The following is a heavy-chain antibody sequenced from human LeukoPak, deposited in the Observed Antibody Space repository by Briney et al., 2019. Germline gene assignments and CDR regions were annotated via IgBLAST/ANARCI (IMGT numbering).Heavy chain of an antibody. V-gene: IGHV4-59*12. CDR1: GGSISSYY. Sequence: SETLSLTCTVSGGSISSYYWSWIRQPPGKGLEWIGYIYYSGSTNYNPSLKSRVTISVDTSKNQFSLKLSSVTAADTALYYCAKSPAAGPGSFYGMDVWGQGTTVTVSS. D-gene: IGHD6-13*01. J-gene: IGHJ6*02. CDR3: AKSPAAGPGSFYGMDV. CDR2: IYYSGST.